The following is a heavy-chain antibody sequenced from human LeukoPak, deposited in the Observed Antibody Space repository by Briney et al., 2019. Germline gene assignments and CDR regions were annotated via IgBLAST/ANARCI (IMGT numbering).Heavy chain of an antibody. D-gene: IGHD5-18*01. CDR3: ASGILGYSYGSHFDY. V-gene: IGHV1-69*05. CDR2: IIPIFGTA. CDR1: GGTFSSYA. J-gene: IGHJ4*02. Sequence: SVKVSCKASGGTFSSYAISWVRQAPGQGLEWMGRIIPIFGTANYAQKFQGRVTITTDESTSTAYMELSSLRSEDTAVYCCASGILGYSYGSHFDYWGQGTLVTVSS.